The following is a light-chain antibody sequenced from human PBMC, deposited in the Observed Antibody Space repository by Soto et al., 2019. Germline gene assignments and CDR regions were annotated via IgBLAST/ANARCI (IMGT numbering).Light chain of an antibody. CDR3: SSYTSSSTLV. CDR2: DVS. CDR1: SSDVGRYKY. J-gene: IGLJ1*01. V-gene: IGLV2-14*03. Sequence: QSVLTQPASVSGSPGQSITISCTGTSSDVGRYKYVSWYQHHPGKAPKLMIYDVSNRPSGVSNRFSGSKSGNTASLTISGLQAEDEADYYCSSYTSSSTLVFGSGTKLTVL.